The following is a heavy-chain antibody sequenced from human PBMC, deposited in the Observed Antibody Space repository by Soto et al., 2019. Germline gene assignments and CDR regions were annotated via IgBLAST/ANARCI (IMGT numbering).Heavy chain of an antibody. Sequence: SVKVSCKASGGTFSSYAISWVRQAPGQGLEWMGGIIPIFGTANYAQKFQGRVTVTADESTSTAYMELSSLRSEDTAVYYCARDLRQLVHYYYGMDVWGQGTTVTVSS. J-gene: IGHJ6*02. D-gene: IGHD6-6*01. CDR3: ARDLRQLVHYYYGMDV. CDR1: GGTFSSYA. V-gene: IGHV1-69*13. CDR2: IIPIFGTA.